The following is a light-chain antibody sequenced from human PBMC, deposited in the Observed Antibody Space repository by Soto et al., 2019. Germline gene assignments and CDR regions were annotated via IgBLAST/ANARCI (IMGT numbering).Light chain of an antibody. Sequence: TQSPSSLSPSTGDRVTITCRASRGISSYLAWYQQKPGQAPRXLIYDASNRATGIPARFSGSGSGTDLTLTISSLEPEDGEVDECQQRSSWPRTFGQGTKVDIK. CDR1: RGISSY. CDR3: QQRSSWPRT. CDR2: DAS. V-gene: IGKV3-11*01. J-gene: IGKJ1*01.